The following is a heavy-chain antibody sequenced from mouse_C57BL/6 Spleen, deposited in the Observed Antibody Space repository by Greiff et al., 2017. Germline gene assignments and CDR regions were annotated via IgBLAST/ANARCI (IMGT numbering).Heavy chain of an antibody. CDR1: GYTFTSYW. V-gene: IGHV1-59*01. CDR3: AYDGAFAY. CDR2: IDPSDSYT. Sequence: QVHVKQPGAELVRPGTSVKLSCKASGYTFTSYWMHWVKQRPGQGLEWIGVIDPSDSYTNYNQKFKGKATLTVDTSSSTAYMQLSSLTSEDSAVYYCAYDGAFAYWGQGTLVTVSA. J-gene: IGHJ3*01. D-gene: IGHD2-3*01.